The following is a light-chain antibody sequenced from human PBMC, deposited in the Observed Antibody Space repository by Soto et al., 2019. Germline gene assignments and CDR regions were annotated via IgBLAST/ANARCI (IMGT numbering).Light chain of an antibody. CDR3: AAWDASLNIWV. CDR2: SND. CDR1: SSNIGTTA. Sequence: QSALTQPPSASGTPGQRVTISCSGTSSNIGTTAVNWYQQVPGTAPKGLIYSNDLRRPGVPDRFSASKSGTSASLAISGLQSEDEADYYCAAWDASLNIWVFGGGTKLTVL. J-gene: IGLJ3*02. V-gene: IGLV1-44*01.